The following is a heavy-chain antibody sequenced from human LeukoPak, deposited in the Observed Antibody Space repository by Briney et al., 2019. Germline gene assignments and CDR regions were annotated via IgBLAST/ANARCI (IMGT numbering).Heavy chain of an antibody. CDR1: GGSFSGYY. CDR2: ISHSGST. D-gene: IGHD5-12*01. V-gene: IGHV4-34*01. J-gene: IGHJ4*02. CDR3: ARGRVATFGY. Sequence: PSETLSLTCAVYGGSFSGYYWSWIRQPPGKGLEWIGEISHSGSTNYNPSLKSRVTISVDTSKNQFSLKLSSVTAADTAVYYCARGRVATFGYWGQGTLVTVSS.